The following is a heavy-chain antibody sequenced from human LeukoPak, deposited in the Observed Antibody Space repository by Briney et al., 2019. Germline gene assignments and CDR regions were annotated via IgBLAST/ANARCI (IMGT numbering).Heavy chain of an antibody. J-gene: IGHJ4*02. D-gene: IGHD5-24*01. CDR1: GFTISSYW. Sequence: GGSLRLSCAASGFTISSYWMHWVRQAPGKGLEWVANIKQDGSEEYYVDSVKGRFTISRDNAKNSLYLQMNSLRAEDTAVYYCAKRYFDYWGQGILVTVSS. V-gene: IGHV3-7*03. CDR2: IKQDGSEE. CDR3: AKRYFDY.